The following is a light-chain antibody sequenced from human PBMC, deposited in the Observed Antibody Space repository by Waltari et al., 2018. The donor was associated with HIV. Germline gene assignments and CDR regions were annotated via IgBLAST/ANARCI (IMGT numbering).Light chain of an antibody. CDR1: NSSVDCYNY. V-gene: IGLV2-14*01. J-gene: IGLJ1*01. CDR3: SSYRSSSTLEV. CDR2: EVS. Sequence: QSALTQPASVSGSPGQSLTIPCTGTNSSVDCYNYVSLYQQHPGNATKLMSYEVSNRPSGVSNRFSGSKSGNTASLTISGLQAEDEADYYCSSYRSSSTLEVFGTGTKVTVL.